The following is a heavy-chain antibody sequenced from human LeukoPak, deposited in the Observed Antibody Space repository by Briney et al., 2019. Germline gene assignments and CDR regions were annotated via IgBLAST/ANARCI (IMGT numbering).Heavy chain of an antibody. D-gene: IGHD4-23*01. Sequence: GASVKVSCKASGYTFTSYGISWVRQAPGQGLEWMGWINPNSGGTNYAQEFQGRVTMTRDTSISTAYMELSRLRSDDTAVYYCARDVGGGNSGGGAFDIWGQGTMVTVSS. CDR2: INPNSGGT. V-gene: IGHV1-2*02. CDR1: GYTFTSYG. CDR3: ARDVGGGNSGGGAFDI. J-gene: IGHJ3*02.